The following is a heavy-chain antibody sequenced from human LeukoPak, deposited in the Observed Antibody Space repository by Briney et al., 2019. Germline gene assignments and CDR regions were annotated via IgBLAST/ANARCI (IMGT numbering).Heavy chain of an antibody. V-gene: IGHV4-38-2*01. CDR1: GYSISSGYY. J-gene: IGHJ4*02. CDR3: ARGPRITIFGVVTGGYFDY. Sequence: PSETLSLTCAVSGYSISSGYYWGWIRQPPGKGLEWIGSIYHSGSTNYNPSLKSRVTISVDTSKNQFSLKLSSVTAADTAVYYCARGPRITIFGVVTGGYFDYWGQGTLVTVSS. CDR2: IYHSGST. D-gene: IGHD3-3*01.